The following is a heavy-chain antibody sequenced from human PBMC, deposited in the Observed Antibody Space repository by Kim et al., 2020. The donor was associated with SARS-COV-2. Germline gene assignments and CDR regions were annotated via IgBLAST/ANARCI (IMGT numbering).Heavy chain of an antibody. Sequence: SETLSLTCAVSGGSISSSNWWSWVRQPPGKGLEWIGEIYHSGSTNYNPSLKSRVTISVDKSKNQFSLKLSSVTAADTAVYYCASDSDLVYHAFGIWGQGTMVTVSS. CDR3: ASDSDLVYHAFGI. D-gene: IGHD5-12*01. CDR1: GGSISSSNW. J-gene: IGHJ3*02. V-gene: IGHV4-4*02. CDR2: IYHSGST.